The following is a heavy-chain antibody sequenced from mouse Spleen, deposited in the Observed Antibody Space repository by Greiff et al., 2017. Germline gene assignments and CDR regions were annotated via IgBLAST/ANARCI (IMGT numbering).Heavy chain of an antibody. Sequence: EVMLVESGGGLVKPGGSLKLSCAASGFTFSDFGMHWVRQAPEKGLEWVAYISSDSNIIYYADTVKGRFTTSRDNAKNTLFLQMTSLRSEDTAMYYCERGSKRAMDYWGQGTSVTVSS. D-gene: IGHD2-5*01. CDR1: GFTFSDFG. J-gene: IGHJ4*01. CDR3: ERGSKRAMDY. V-gene: IGHV5-17*01. CDR2: ISSDSNII.